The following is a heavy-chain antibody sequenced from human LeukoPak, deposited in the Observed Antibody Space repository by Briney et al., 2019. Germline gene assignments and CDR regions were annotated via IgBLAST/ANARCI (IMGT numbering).Heavy chain of an antibody. D-gene: IGHD3-3*01. Sequence: ASVKVSCKVSGYTLTELSMHWVRQAPGKELEWMGGFDPEDGETIYAQKFQGRVTMTEDTSTDTAYMELSSLRSEDTAVYYCATDYDFWRGAFDIWGQGTMVTVSS. CDR1: GYTLTELS. CDR2: FDPEDGET. J-gene: IGHJ3*02. CDR3: ATDYDFWRGAFDI. V-gene: IGHV1-24*01.